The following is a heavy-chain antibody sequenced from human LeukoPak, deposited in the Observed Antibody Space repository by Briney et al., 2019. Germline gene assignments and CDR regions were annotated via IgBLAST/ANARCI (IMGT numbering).Heavy chain of an antibody. D-gene: IGHD3-3*01. CDR2: IWYVGSNK. V-gene: IGHV3-33*01. Sequence: PGGSLRLSCAASGFTFSSYGMHWVRQAPGKGLEWVAVIWYVGSNKYYADSVKGRFTISRDNSKHSLYLQMNSLRAEDTAVYYCARDQSNDFWRMYYFDYWGQGTLVTVSS. J-gene: IGHJ4*02. CDR1: GFTFSSYG. CDR3: ARDQSNDFWRMYYFDY.